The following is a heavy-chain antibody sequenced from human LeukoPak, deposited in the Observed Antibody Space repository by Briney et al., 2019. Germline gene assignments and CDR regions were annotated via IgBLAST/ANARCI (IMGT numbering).Heavy chain of an antibody. V-gene: IGHV1-3*01. D-gene: IGHD3-10*01. J-gene: IGHJ4*02. CDR3: ARVLLLWFGEPRGAFDI. Sequence: GASVKVSCKASGYTFTSYAMHWVRQAPGQRLEWMGWINAGTGNTKYSQKFQGRVTITRDTSASTAYMELSSLRSEDTAVYYCARVLLLWFGEPRGAFDIWGQGTLVTVSS. CDR1: GYTFTSYA. CDR2: INAGTGNT.